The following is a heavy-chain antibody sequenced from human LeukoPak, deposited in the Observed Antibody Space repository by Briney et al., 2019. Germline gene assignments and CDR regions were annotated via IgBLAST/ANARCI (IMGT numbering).Heavy chain of an antibody. J-gene: IGHJ4*02. CDR3: ARDRYPAAREFDY. Sequence: GGSLRLSCAASGFTFTTYWMTWARQAPGKGLVWVSRLDTDGSDTSYADSVKGRFTISRDNAKNTLYLQMNNLRAEDTAMYYCARDRYPAAREFDYWGQGTLVTVSS. CDR2: LDTDGSDT. D-gene: IGHD2-2*01. CDR1: GFTFTTYW. V-gene: IGHV3-74*01.